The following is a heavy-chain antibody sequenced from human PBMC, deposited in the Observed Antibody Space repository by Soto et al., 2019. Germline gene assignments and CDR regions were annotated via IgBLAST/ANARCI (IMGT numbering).Heavy chain of an antibody. Sequence: EVQLVESGGGLVKPGGSLRLSCAASGFTFSSYSMNWVRQAPGKGLEWVSSISSSSSYIYYADSVKGRFTISRDNAKNSLYRQMNSLRAEDTAVYYCASVASSFDYWGQGTLVTVSS. V-gene: IGHV3-21*01. CDR2: ISSSSSYI. CDR3: ASVASSFDY. D-gene: IGHD5-12*01. J-gene: IGHJ4*02. CDR1: GFTFSSYS.